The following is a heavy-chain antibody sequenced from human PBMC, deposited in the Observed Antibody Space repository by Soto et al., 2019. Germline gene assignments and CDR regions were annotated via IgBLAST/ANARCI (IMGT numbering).Heavy chain of an antibody. CDR2: ISYDESNK. CDR3: ARYDYYDSSGTPDY. D-gene: IGHD3-22*01. Sequence: GGSLRLSCAASGFTFSPYGMHWVRQAPGKGLEWVAFISYDESNKYYADSVKGRFTISRDISRNTLYLQMNSLRAEDTAVYYWARYDYYDSSGTPDYWVQGTLVTVSS. V-gene: IGHV3-30*03. CDR1: GFTFSPYG. J-gene: IGHJ4*02.